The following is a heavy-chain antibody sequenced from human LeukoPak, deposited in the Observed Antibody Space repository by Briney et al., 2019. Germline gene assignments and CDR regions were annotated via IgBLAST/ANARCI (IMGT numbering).Heavy chain of an antibody. CDR1: GGTFSGYA. V-gene: IGHV1-69*06. Sequence: SVKVSCKASGGTFSGYAISWVRQAPGRGLEWMGRIIPIFGTANYAQKFQGRVTITADKSTSTAYMELSSLRSEDTAVYYCARDDDCSGGSCYSDYWGQGTLVTVSS. J-gene: IGHJ4*02. D-gene: IGHD2-15*01. CDR2: IIPIFGTA. CDR3: ARDDDCSGGSCYSDY.